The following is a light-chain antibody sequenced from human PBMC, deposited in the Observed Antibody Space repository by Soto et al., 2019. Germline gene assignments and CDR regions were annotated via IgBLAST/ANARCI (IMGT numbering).Light chain of an antibody. CDR1: QSVNNK. V-gene: IGKV3-15*01. Sequence: EIVMTQSPVTLSVSPGETVTLSCRASQSVNNKLVWYQQRPGQAPRLLIHGTSTRAANTPTRFSGSGSGTEFTLTISSLQSEDFAVYYCQQYNNWPPWTFGPGTKVEI. CDR2: GTS. J-gene: IGKJ1*01. CDR3: QQYNNWPPWT.